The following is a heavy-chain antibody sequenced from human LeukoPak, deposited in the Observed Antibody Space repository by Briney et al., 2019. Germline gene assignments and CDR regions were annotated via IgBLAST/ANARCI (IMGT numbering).Heavy chain of an antibody. CDR3: ARSYDTNFDY. CDR1: GGSIMSYY. Sequence: SETLSLPFPVSGGSIMSYYWRWIRPPPGKGLEWIGYIYFSGSTSYNPSLKSRVTISVDRSKNQFSLKLSSVAAADTAVYYCARSYDTNFDYWGQGTLVTVSS. CDR2: IYFSGST. J-gene: IGHJ4*02. D-gene: IGHD3-3*01. V-gene: IGHV4-59*01.